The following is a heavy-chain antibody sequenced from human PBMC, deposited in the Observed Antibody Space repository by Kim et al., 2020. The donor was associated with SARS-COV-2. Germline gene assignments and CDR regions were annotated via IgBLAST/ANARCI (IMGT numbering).Heavy chain of an antibody. J-gene: IGHJ3*02. Sequence: ASVKVSCKASGYTFTSYAMHWVRQAPGQRLEWMGWINAGNGNTKYSQKFQGRVTITRDTSASTAYMELSSLRSEDTAVYYCARGRGATRAVGAFDIWGQGTMVTVSS. V-gene: IGHV1-3*01. CDR3: ARGRGATRAVGAFDI. CDR2: INAGNGNT. CDR1: GYTFTSYA. D-gene: IGHD1-26*01.